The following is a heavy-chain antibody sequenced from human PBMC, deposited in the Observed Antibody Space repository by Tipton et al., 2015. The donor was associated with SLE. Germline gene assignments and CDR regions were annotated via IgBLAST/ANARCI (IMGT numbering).Heavy chain of an antibody. D-gene: IGHD5-24*01. CDR3: ARDSRDGYNTYYFDY. CDR1: GGSISSGGYY. J-gene: IGHJ4*02. V-gene: IGHV4-31*03. Sequence: TLSLTCTVSGGSISSGGYYWSWIRQHPGKGLEWIGYIYYSGSTYYNPSPKSRVTISVDTSKNQFSLKLSSVTAADTAVYYCARDSRDGYNTYYFDYWGQGTLVTVSS. CDR2: IYYSGST.